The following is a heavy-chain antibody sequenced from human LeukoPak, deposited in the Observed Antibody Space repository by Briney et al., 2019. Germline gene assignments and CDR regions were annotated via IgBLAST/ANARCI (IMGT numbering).Heavy chain of an antibody. CDR3: ARANALYCSSTSCLFDY. D-gene: IGHD2-2*01. CDR2: INPNSGGT. J-gene: IGHJ4*02. V-gene: IGHV1-2*02. CDR1: GYTFTDYY. Sequence: ASVKVSCKASGYTFTDYYIHWVRHAPGHGLEWMAWINPNSGGTYYAQNFHDRITLTRDTSISTAYMELSRLRSDDTAIYYCARANALYCSSTSCLFDYWGQGTLVTVSS.